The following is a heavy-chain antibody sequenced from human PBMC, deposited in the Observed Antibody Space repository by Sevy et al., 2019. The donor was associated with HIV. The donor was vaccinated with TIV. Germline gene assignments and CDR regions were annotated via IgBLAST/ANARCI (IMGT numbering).Heavy chain of an antibody. D-gene: IGHD2-15*01. V-gene: IGHV3-7*01. CDR1: GFTFNMYW. J-gene: IGHJ6*02. CDR2: IKEDGSQK. CDR3: SRYCSGGSCYSLLPLYHYGMDV. Sequence: GGSLRLSCAASGFTFNMYWMTWVRQAPGKGLEWVANIKEDGSQKNYLDSVKGRFIISRDNAKESLYLQINSLRAEDTAEYYCSRYCSGGSCYSLLPLYHYGMDVWDQGTTVTVSS.